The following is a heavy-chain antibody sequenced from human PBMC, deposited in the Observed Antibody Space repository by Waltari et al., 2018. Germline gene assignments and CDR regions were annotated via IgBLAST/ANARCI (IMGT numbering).Heavy chain of an antibody. Sequence: EVQLVESGGGLIQPGGSLRLSCAASGFTVSSNYMSWVRQAPGKGLEWVSVIYSGGSTYYADSVKGRFTISRDNSKNTLYLQMNSLRSEDTAVYYCATADWNDDFDYWGQGTLVTVSS. CDR1: GFTVSSNY. CDR3: ATADWNDDFDY. J-gene: IGHJ4*02. D-gene: IGHD1-1*01. CDR2: IYSGGST. V-gene: IGHV3-53*01.